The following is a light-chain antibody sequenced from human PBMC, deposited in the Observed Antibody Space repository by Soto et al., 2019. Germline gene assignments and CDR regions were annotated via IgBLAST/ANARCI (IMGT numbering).Light chain of an antibody. Sequence: EIVLTQSPATLSSFPGDRVTLSCRASQYINTRLAWYQHRPGQAPRLLIYQTSIRAADIPARFSGSGSGTDFTLTITRLEPEDLGVYFCQQYDSTPWTFGQGTKVDIK. V-gene: IGKV3-20*01. CDR1: QYINTR. CDR3: QQYDSTPWT. CDR2: QTS. J-gene: IGKJ1*01.